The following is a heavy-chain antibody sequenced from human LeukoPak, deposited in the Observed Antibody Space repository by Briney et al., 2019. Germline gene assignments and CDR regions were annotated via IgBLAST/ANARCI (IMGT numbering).Heavy chain of an antibody. J-gene: IGHJ6*04. CDR2: IYSGGST. D-gene: IGHD2-15*01. Sequence: GGSLRLSCAASGFTVSSNYMSWVRQAPGKGLEWVSVIYSGGSTYYADSVKGRFTISRDNSKNTLYLQMNSLRAEDTAVYYCAREVVVVVAATPYYHYYGMDVWGKGTTVTVSS. CDR3: AREVVVVVAATPYYHYYGMDV. CDR1: GFTVSSNY. V-gene: IGHV3-53*01.